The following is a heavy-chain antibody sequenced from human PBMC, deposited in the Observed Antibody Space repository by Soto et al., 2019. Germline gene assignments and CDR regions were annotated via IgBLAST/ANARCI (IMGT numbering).Heavy chain of an antibody. V-gene: IGHV3-23*01. Sequence: EVQLLESGGGLVQPGGSLRLSCAGSGFTFSNYAMSWVRQAPGKGLEWVSAITSSGGGTYYSDSVKGRFTISRDNSKNTLYLEMNSLRAEDTAVYYCAKPVTHQLVRDGYHIWGQGTLVTVSS. CDR3: AKPVTHQLVRDGYHI. J-gene: IGHJ3*02. CDR2: ITSSGGGT. CDR1: GFTFSNYA. D-gene: IGHD2-2*01.